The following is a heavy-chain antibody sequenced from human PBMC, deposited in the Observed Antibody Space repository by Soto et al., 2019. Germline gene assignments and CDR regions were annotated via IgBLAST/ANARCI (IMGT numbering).Heavy chain of an antibody. V-gene: IGHV4-34*01. Sequence: SETLSLTCALYGRSFSGYYWSWIRQPPGKGLEWIGEINHSGSTNYNPSLNSRVTISVDTSKNQFSLKLSSVTAADMVVFYCARRVVVVVGAATRDPRRFDNWAQGTLATVPS. D-gene: IGHD2-15*01. CDR1: GRSFSGYY. CDR3: ARRVVVVVGAATRDPRRFDN. CDR2: INHSGST. J-gene: IGHJ5*02.